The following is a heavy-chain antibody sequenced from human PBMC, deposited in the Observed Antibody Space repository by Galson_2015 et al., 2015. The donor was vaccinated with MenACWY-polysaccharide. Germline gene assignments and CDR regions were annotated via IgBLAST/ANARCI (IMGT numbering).Heavy chain of an antibody. J-gene: IGHJ4*02. CDR2: INTNTGNP. CDR3: ARHGSSAWHAY. Sequence: SVKVSCKASGYTFTTYAINWVRQAPGQGLEWMGWINTNTGNPTYAQGFTGRFVFSLDTSVSTTYLQISSLKAEDTAVYYCARHGSSAWHAYWGQGTLVTVSS. V-gene: IGHV7-4-1*02. D-gene: IGHD6-19*01. CDR1: GYTFTTYA.